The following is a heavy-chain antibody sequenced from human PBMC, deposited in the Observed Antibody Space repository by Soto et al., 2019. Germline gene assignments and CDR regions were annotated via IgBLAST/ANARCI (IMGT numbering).Heavy chain of an antibody. V-gene: IGHV1-18*04. D-gene: IGHD2-15*01. CDR2: ISAYNGNT. CDR3: ARDPHIVVVVAATREFDY. J-gene: IGHJ4*01. CDR1: GYTFTSYG. Sequence: AYVKVSGKASGYTFTSYGISWVRQAPGQGLEGMGWISAYNGNTNYAQKPQGRVTMTTDTSTSTAYMELRSLRSDDTAVYYCARDPHIVVVVAATREFDYWG.